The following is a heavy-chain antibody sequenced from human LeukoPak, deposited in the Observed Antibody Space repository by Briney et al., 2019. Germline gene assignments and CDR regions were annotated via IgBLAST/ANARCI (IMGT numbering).Heavy chain of an antibody. CDR3: ARDLSGHWTYDY. Sequence: GGSLRLSCAASGFTFSSYAMHWVRQAPGRGRGGVAVISYDGSNKYYADSVKGRFSLSRDNSMNTLYLQLNSLRTEDTAMYYCARDLSGHWTYDYWGQGTLVTVSS. J-gene: IGHJ4*01. CDR1: GFTFSSYA. V-gene: IGHV3-30-3*01. CDR2: ISYDGSNK. D-gene: IGHD1-1*01.